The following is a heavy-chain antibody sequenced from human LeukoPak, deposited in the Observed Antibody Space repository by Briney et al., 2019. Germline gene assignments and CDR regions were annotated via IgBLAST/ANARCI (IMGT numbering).Heavy chain of an antibody. V-gene: IGHV4-39*01. CDR2: IYYSGST. D-gene: IGHD6-13*01. CDR3: ASQGYSSSWPFDY. CDR1: GGSISSSSYY. J-gene: IGHJ4*02. Sequence: SETLSLTCTVSGGSISSSSYYWGWIRQPPGKGLEWIGSIYYSGSTYYNPSLKSRVTISADTSKNQFSLKLSSVTAADTAVYYCASQGYSSSWPFDYWGQGTLVTVSS.